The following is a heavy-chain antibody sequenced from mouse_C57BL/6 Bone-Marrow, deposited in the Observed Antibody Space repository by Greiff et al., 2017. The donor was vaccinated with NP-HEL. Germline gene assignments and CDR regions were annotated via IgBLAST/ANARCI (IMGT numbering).Heavy chain of an antibody. Sequence: EVKLMESGGDLVKPGGSLKLSCAASGFTFSSYGMSWVRQTPDKRLEWVATISSGGSYTYYPDRVKGRFTISRDNAQNTLYLQMSSLKSEDTAMYYCARPLMISYWGQGTLVTVSA. CDR3: ARPLMISY. CDR1: GFTFSSYG. D-gene: IGHD2-4*01. J-gene: IGHJ3*01. CDR2: ISSGGSYT. V-gene: IGHV5-6*01.